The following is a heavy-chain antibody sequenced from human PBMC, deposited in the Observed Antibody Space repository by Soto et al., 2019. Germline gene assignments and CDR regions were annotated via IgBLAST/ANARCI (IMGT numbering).Heavy chain of an antibody. V-gene: IGHV3-30-3*01. CDR1: GFTFSSYA. CDR2: ISYDGSNK. D-gene: IGHD4-4*01. CDR3: ARPLWRDDYNWGYFDL. Sequence: QVQLVEAGGGVVQPGRSLRLSCAASGFTFSSYAMHWVRQAPAKGLVWVAVISYDGSNKYYADSVKGSFTISRDNSKNSLDLHMNSLRAEDTAVYYCARPLWRDDYNWGYFDLWGRGTLVTVSS. J-gene: IGHJ2*01.